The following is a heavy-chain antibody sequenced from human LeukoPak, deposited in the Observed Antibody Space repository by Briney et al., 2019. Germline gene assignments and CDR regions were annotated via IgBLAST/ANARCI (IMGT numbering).Heavy chain of an antibody. CDR1: GFTFSNYW. CDR2: IKQDGSEK. J-gene: IGHJ6*03. CDR3: ASSPTVTTGYYYYYMDV. D-gene: IGHD4-17*01. V-gene: IGHV3-7*01. Sequence: GGSLRLSCAASGFTFSNYWMSWVRQAPGKGLEWVANIKQDGSEKYYVDSVKGRFAISRDNAKNSLYLQMNSLRAEDTAVYYCASSPTVTTGYYYYYMDVWGKGTTVTVSS.